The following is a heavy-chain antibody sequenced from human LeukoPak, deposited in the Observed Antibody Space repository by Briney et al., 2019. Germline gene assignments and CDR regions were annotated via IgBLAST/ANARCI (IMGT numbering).Heavy chain of an antibody. CDR2: ISGSADNT. CDR3: ARGGGLDV. D-gene: IGHD3-16*01. CDR1: GFIFDNYA. J-gene: IGHJ6*02. Sequence: GGSLRLSCVASGFIFDNYALSWVRQAPGKGLEWVSGISGSADNTYYADSVKGRFTISRDNAKNSLYLQMSNLRAEDTAVYFCARGGGLDVWGQGATVTVSS. V-gene: IGHV3-23*01.